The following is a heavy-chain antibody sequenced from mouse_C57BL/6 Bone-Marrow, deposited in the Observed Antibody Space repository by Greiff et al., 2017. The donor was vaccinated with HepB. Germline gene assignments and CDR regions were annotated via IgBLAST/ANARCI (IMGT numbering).Heavy chain of an antibody. V-gene: IGHV7-3*01. CDR1: GFTFTDYY. CDR3: ARSTTALGGYYFDY. Sequence: EVQGVESGGGLVQPGGSLSLSCAASGFTFTDYYMSWVRQPPGKALEWLGFIRNKANGYTTEYSASVKGRFTISRDNSQSILYLQMNALRAEDSATYYGARSTTALGGYYFDYWGQGTTLTVSS. CDR2: IRNKANGYTT. J-gene: IGHJ2*01. D-gene: IGHD1-2*01.